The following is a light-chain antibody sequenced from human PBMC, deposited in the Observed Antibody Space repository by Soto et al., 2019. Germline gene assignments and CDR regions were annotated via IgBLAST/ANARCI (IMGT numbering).Light chain of an antibody. CDR1: QSVSSY. J-gene: IGKJ1*01. CDR2: DAS. Sequence: EIVLSQTPGALSFSACESATLSFMASQSVSSYLAWYQQKPGQAPRLLIYDASNRATGIPARFSGSGSGPDFTLTISSVEPEDFAVYSCQHRSRWPRTFGQGTQVDIK. V-gene: IGKV3-11*01. CDR3: QHRSRWPRT.